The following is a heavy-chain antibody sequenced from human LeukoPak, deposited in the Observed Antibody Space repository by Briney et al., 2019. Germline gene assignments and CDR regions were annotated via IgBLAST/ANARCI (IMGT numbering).Heavy chain of an antibody. CDR1: GFTFSDYY. CDR3: ARVKRGPRSYFDY. D-gene: IGHD3-10*01. J-gene: IGHJ4*02. Sequence: PGGSLRLSRAASGFTFSDYYMSSVRQAPGKGLEWVSYISSSGSTIYYADSVKGRFTISRDNAKNSRYLQMNMRRAEDTAVYYFARVKRGPRSYFDYWGQGTLVTVSS. V-gene: IGHV3-11*01. CDR2: ISSSGSTI.